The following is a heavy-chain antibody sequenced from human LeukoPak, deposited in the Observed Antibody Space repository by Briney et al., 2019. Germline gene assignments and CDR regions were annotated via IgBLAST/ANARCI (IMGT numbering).Heavy chain of an antibody. CDR3: VRFRGYSSSWYGPKAFDY. V-gene: IGHV3-20*04. D-gene: IGHD6-13*01. Sequence: GGSLSLSCAASGFTSDDYGMSWVRQAPGKGLEWVSGINWNGGSTGYADSVKGRFTISRDNRKNSLYLQMNSLRAEDTALYYCVRFRGYSSSWYGPKAFDYWGQGTLVTVSS. J-gene: IGHJ4*02. CDR1: GFTSDDYG. CDR2: INWNGGST.